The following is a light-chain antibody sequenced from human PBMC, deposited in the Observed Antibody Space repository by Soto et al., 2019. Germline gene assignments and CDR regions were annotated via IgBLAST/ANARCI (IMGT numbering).Light chain of an antibody. Sequence: QSVLTQPPSASGTPGQRVTISCSGSSSNIGSNPVNWYQQLPGTAPKLLIYINNQRPSGVPDRFSGSKSGTSASLAISGLQSEDEVDYYCATWDDSLNALVFGGGTELTVL. V-gene: IGLV1-44*01. CDR1: SSNIGSNP. CDR2: INN. CDR3: ATWDDSLNALV. J-gene: IGLJ2*01.